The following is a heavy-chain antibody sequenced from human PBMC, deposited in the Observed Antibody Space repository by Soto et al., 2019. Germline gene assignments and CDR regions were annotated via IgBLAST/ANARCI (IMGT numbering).Heavy chain of an antibody. D-gene: IGHD3-3*01. CDR2: IYYSGST. CDR3: ARVELNTIFGVVMGWFDP. Sequence: SETLSLTCTVSGGSISSSSYYWGWIRQPPGKGLEWIGSIYYSGSTYYNPSLKSRVTISVDTSKNQFSLKLSSVTAADTAVYYCARVELNTIFGVVMGWFDPWGQGTLVTVSS. CDR1: GGSISSSSYY. V-gene: IGHV4-39*07. J-gene: IGHJ5*02.